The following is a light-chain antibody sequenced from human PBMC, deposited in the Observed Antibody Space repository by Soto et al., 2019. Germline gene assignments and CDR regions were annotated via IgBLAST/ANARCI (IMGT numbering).Light chain of an antibody. V-gene: IGKV1-8*01. CDR3: QQYYSYPRT. CDR1: QGISSY. J-gene: IGKJ1*01. CDR2: AAS. Sequence: ALRMTQSPSSFSASTGDRVTITCRASQGISSYLDWYQQKPGKAPKLLIYAASTLQSGVPSRFSGSGSGTDFTLTISCLQSDDFATYYCQQYYSYPRTFGQGTKVEIK.